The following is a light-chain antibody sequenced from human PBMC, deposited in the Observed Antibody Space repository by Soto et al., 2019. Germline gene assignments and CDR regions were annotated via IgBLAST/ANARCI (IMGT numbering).Light chain of an antibody. CDR3: QQYHSAPQT. J-gene: IGKJ1*01. CDR2: WAS. CDR1: QSVLYSPNNKNY. V-gene: IGKV4-1*01. Sequence: DIVLTQSPDSLAVSLGERATINCKSSQSVLYSPNNKNYLAWYQQKPGQPPRLLVYWASTRQSGVPDRFSGSGSGTDFTLTISSLQAEDAAAYYCQQYHSAPQTFGQGTKVEIK.